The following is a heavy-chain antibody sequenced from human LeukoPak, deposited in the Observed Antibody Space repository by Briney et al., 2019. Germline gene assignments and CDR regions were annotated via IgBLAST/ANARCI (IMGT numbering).Heavy chain of an antibody. CDR1: GGSITSTNY. Sequence: PSGTLSLTCGVSGGSITSTNYWTWVRQPPGKGLEWIGEVNLQGSTNYNPSLVGRVAISVDMSETHISLQLTSVTAADTAVYYCAREGGPYRPLDYSGQGTLVTVSS. J-gene: IGHJ4*02. CDR3: AREGGPYRPLDY. V-gene: IGHV4-4*02. CDR2: VNLQGST.